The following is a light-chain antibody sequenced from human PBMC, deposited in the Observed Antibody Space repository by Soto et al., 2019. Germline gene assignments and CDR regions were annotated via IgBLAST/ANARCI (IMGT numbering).Light chain of an antibody. V-gene: IGKV1-5*03. CDR3: QQYKTYPFI. CDR1: QSISSW. Sequence: DTQMTQSPSTLSASVGDRVTITCRASQSISSWLAWYQQKPGRAPQLLMYMASTLESGVPSRFGGSGFGTEFTLTISSLQPDDFATYYCQQYKTYPFIFGPGTKVDIK. J-gene: IGKJ3*01. CDR2: MAS.